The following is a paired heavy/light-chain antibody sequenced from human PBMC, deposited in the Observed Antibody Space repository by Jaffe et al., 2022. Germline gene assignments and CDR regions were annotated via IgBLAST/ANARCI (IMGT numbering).Light chain of an antibody. V-gene: IGKV1-6*01. CDR1: QGIRND. CDR3: LQDYNYPLT. Sequence: AIQMTQSPSSLSASVGDRVTITCRASQGIRNDLGWYQQKPGKAPKLLIYAASSLQSGVPSRFSGSGSGTDFTLTISSLQPEDFATYYCLQDYNYPLTFGQGTKVEIK. CDR2: AAS. J-gene: IGKJ1*01.
Heavy chain of an antibody. D-gene: IGHD3-3*01. CDR3: ARRAIFGVVTAPDYYYYYMDV. CDR1: GYTFTSYD. V-gene: IGHV1-8*01. Sequence: QVQLVQSGAEVKKPGASVKVSCKASGYTFTSYDINWVRQATGQGLEWMGWMNPNSGNTGYAQKFQGRVTMTRNTSISTAYMELSSLRSEDTAVYYCARRAIFGVVTAPDYYYYYMDVWGKGTTVTVSS. CDR2: MNPNSGNT. J-gene: IGHJ6*03.